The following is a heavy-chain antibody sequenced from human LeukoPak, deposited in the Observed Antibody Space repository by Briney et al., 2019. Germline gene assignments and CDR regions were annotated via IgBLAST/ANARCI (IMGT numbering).Heavy chain of an antibody. CDR1: GSTFSSYA. CDR2: IGSGGGST. D-gene: IGHD6-19*01. CDR3: AKGFLGGTDQYFDS. Sequence: GGSLRLSCEASGSTFSSYAMNWVRQAPGKGLEWVSAIGSGGGSTDYADFVQGRFTISRDNSKSTLYLQMNSLRAEDTAVYYCAKGFLGGTDQYFDSWGQGTLVTVSS. V-gene: IGHV3-23*01. J-gene: IGHJ4*02.